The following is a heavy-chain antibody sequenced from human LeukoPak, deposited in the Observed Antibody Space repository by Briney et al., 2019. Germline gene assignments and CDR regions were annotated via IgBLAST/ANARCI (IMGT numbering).Heavy chain of an antibody. J-gene: IGHJ6*03. Sequence: ARSLRLSCAASGFTFSSYGMHWVRQAPGTGLEWVAVIWYDGSNKYYADSVKGRFTISRDNSKNTLYLQMNSLRAEDTAVYYCASDDLDYYYMDVWGKGTTVTVSS. CDR1: GFTFSSYG. CDR2: IWYDGSNK. V-gene: IGHV3-33*01. CDR3: ASDDLDYYYMDV.